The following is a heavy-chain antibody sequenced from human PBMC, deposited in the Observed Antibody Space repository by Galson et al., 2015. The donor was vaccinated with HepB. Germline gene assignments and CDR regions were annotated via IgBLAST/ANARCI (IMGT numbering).Heavy chain of an antibody. CDR3: ARGRYCSGGTCFDYGDYPYFHY. J-gene: IGHJ4*02. Sequence: QSGAEVKKPGESLKISCKGSGYSFTTYGISWVRQAPGQGLEWMGWISTYNGNTNYAQKLQGRVTMTTDTSTSTAYMELRSLRSDDTAVYYCARGRYCSGGTCFDYGDYPYFHYWGQGTLVTVSS. CDR1: GYSFTTYG. CDR2: ISTYNGNT. D-gene: IGHD2-15*01. V-gene: IGHV1-18*04.